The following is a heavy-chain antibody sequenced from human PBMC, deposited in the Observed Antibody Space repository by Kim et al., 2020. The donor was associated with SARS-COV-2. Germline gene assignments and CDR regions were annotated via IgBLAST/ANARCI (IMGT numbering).Heavy chain of an antibody. V-gene: IGHV4-39*01. J-gene: IGHJ4*02. CDR3: ARHRDYYGSGSYRQPFGY. CDR1: GGSISSSSYY. Sequence: SETLSLTCTVSGGSISSSSYYWGWIRQPPGKGLEWIGSIYYSGSTYYNPSLKSRVTISVDTSKNQFSLKLSSVTAADTAVYYCARHRDYYGSGSYRQPFGYWGQGTLATVSS. D-gene: IGHD3-10*01. CDR2: IYYSGST.